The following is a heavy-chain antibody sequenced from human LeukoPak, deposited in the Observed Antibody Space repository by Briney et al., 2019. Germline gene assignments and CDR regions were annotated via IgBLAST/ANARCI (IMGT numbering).Heavy chain of an antibody. Sequence: SETLSLTCTVSGGSISSGGYYWSWIRQHPGKGLEWIGYIYYSGSTYYNPSLKSRVTISVDRSKNQFSLKLSSVTAADTAVYYCARTQASYCSSTSCYTNWFDPWGQGTLVTVSS. J-gene: IGHJ5*02. CDR3: ARTQASYCSSTSCYTNWFDP. CDR2: IYYSGST. CDR1: GGSISSGGYY. V-gene: IGHV4-31*03. D-gene: IGHD2-2*02.